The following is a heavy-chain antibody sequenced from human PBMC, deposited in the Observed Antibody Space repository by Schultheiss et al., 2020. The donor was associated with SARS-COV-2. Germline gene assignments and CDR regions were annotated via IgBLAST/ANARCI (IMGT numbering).Heavy chain of an antibody. Sequence: GESLKISCAASGFTFSSYGMHWVRQAPGKGLEWVSAIGTAGDTYYPGSVKGRFTISRENAKNSLYLQMNSLRAGDTAVYYCARVGRGAALSWGQGTLVTVSS. CDR3: ARVGRGAALS. CDR1: GFTFSSYG. D-gene: IGHD2-15*01. V-gene: IGHV3-13*01. CDR2: IGTAGDT. J-gene: IGHJ5*02.